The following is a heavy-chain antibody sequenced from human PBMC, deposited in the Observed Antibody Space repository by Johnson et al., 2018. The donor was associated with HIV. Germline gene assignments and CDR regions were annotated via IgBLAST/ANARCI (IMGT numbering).Heavy chain of an antibody. Sequence: QVQLVESGGGVVQPGRSLRLSCAASGFTVSSNYMSWVRQAPGKGLEWVSAISGCGGSTYYVDSVMGRFTISRDNAKNSLYLQMNSLRAEDTAVYYCARSIVGAIVDAFDMWGQATMVTVSS. J-gene: IGHJ3*02. D-gene: IGHD1-26*01. CDR3: ARSIVGAIVDAFDM. CDR2: ISGCGGST. V-gene: IGHV3-11*04. CDR1: GFTVSSNY.